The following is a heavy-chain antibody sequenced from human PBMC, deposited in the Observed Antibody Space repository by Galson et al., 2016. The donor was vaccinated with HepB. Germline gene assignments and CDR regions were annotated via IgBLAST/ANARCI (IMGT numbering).Heavy chain of an antibody. CDR1: GFTFSNYV. Sequence: SLRLSCAASGFTFSNYVMTWVRRAPGKGLEWVSVISGSDDTTYYANSVKGRFTISRDDSKNMLYLQVTSLRVEDTAVYYCAKERLGSPSGSYIDCWGQGTLVTVAS. V-gene: IGHV3-23*01. J-gene: IGHJ4*02. CDR3: AKERLGSPSGSYIDC. D-gene: IGHD3-10*01. CDR2: ISGSDDTT.